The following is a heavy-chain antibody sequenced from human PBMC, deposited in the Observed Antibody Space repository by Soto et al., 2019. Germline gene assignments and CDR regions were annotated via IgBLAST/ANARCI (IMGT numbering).Heavy chain of an antibody. J-gene: IGHJ6*02. CDR2: ISYDGSNK. CDR1: GFTFSSYG. CDR3: AKDLGYYDSSHYYGMDV. Sequence: GGSLRLSCAASGFTFSSYGMHWVRQAPGKGLEWVAVISYDGSNKYYADSVKGRFTVSRDNSKNTLYLQMNSLRAEDTAVYYCAKDLGYYDSSHYYGMDVWGQGTTVTVS. D-gene: IGHD3-22*01. V-gene: IGHV3-30*18.